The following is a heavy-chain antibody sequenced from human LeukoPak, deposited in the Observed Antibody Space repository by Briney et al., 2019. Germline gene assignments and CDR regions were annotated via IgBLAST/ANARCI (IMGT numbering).Heavy chain of an antibody. D-gene: IGHD7-27*01. J-gene: IGHJ6*02. V-gene: IGHV3-7*01. Sequence: PGGSLRLSCVASGFTFSDYWMSWVRQAPGKGLEWVADIKKGGSEKEYVDSVKGRFTISRDNDKNSLYLQMDSLRAEDTAVYYCATYTNWVAGDVWGQGTTVSV. CDR3: ATYTNWVAGDV. CDR1: GFTFSDYW. CDR2: IKKGGSEK.